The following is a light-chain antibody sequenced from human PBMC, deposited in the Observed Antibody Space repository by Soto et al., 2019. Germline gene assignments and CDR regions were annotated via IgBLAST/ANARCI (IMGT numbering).Light chain of an antibody. Sequence: DVQMTHSPSSLSESVIYIVTITYQTSQNINNYLNWYQQKPGRAPKLLIYDASNLEAGVPSRFRGSGSGKDFTFTISRLQPDDIATYYCKQYDSLPIFGQGTQLDIK. J-gene: IGKJ5*01. CDR3: KQYDSLPI. CDR1: QNINNY. CDR2: DAS. V-gene: IGKV1-33*01.